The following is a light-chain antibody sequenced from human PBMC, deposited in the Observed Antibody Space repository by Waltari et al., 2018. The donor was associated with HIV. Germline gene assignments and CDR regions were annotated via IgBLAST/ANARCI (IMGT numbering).Light chain of an antibody. J-gene: IGKJ1*01. Sequence: IVMTQSPLSLSVAPGEPANLPCTSNHSLLRANGYNSLDWFLQGPGQSPQPLTYLASNRASGVPDRFSGSGSGTDFTLTISKVQAEDVGLYYCMQTLQAPWTFGQGTKMEIK. CDR3: MQTLQAPWT. CDR2: LAS. CDR1: HSLLRANGYNS. V-gene: IGKV2-28*01.